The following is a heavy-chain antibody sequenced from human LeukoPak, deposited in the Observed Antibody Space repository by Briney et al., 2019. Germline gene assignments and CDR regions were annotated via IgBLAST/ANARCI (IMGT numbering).Heavy chain of an antibody. J-gene: IGHJ5*02. CDR1: GFNLNSYM. V-gene: IGHV3-21*01. CDR2: ISSTGSYI. CDR3: SRVAQSGPTGWFDP. D-gene: IGHD1-1*01. Sequence: GGSLRLSCAASGFNLNSYMLNWVRQAPGKGLEWVSSISSTGSYIYHADSVKGRFTISRDNPSNVVYLQMDSLRAEDTAVYYCSRVAQSGPTGWFDPWGQGTLVTVSS.